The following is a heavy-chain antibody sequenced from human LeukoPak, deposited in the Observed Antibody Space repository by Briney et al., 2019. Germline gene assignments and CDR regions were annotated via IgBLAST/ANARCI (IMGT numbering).Heavy chain of an antibody. CDR3: ARDPRASWYYGSGSHYFDY. CDR2: ISAYNGNT. Sequence: ASVKVSCKASGYTFTSYGISWVRQAPGQGLEWMGWISAYNGNTNYAQKLQGRVTMTTDTSTSTAYMELRSLRSDDTAVYYCARDPRASWYYGSGSHYFDYWDQGTLVTVSS. J-gene: IGHJ4*02. D-gene: IGHD3-10*01. V-gene: IGHV1-18*04. CDR1: GYTFTSYG.